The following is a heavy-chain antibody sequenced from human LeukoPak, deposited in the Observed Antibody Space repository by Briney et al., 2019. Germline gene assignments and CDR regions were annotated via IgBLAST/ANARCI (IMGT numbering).Heavy chain of an antibody. CDR2: IYYSGST. CDR1: GGSISNYY. V-gene: IGHV4-59*12. D-gene: IGHD1-26*01. J-gene: IGHJ4*02. Sequence: SETLSLTCTVSGGSISNYYWSWIRQPPGKGLQWIGYIYYSGSTYYNPSLKSRVTISVDTSKNQFSLKLSSVTAADTAVYYCARTIVGAIRYYFDYWGQGTLVTVSS. CDR3: ARTIVGAIRYYFDY.